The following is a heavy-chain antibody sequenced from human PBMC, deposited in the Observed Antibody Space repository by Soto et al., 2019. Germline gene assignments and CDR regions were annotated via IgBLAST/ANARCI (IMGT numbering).Heavy chain of an antibody. Sequence: GGSLRLSCAASGFTFSNAWMNWVRQAPGKGLEWVGRIKSKTDGGTTDYAAPVKGRFTISRDDSKNTLYLQMNSLKTEDTAVYYCTTDPFMYDSSGNSDYYYYYGMDVWGQGTTVTVSS. CDR2: IKSKTDGGTT. CDR1: GFTFSNAW. J-gene: IGHJ6*02. V-gene: IGHV3-15*07. CDR3: TTDPFMYDSSGNSDYYYYYGMDV. D-gene: IGHD3-22*01.